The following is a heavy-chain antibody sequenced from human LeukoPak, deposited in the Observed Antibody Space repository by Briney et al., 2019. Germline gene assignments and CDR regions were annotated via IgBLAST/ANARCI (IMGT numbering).Heavy chain of an antibody. CDR1: GYSFTSYW. D-gene: IGHD1-14*01. CDR2: IYPGDSDT. CDR3: ARRSPEFDY. Sequence: GGSLRLXCKGSGYSFTSYWIGWVRQMPGKGLEWMGIIYPGDSDTRYSPSFQGQVTISADKSISTAYLQWSSLKASDTAMYYCARRSPEFDYWGQGTLVTVSS. V-gene: IGHV5-51*01. J-gene: IGHJ4*02.